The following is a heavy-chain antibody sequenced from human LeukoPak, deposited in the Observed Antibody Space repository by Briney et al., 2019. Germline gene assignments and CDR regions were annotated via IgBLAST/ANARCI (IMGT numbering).Heavy chain of an antibody. CDR1: GFIFRSYS. V-gene: IGHV3-48*01. CDR3: ARAGYCSGGSCYSSDYYYYMDV. J-gene: IGHJ6*03. D-gene: IGHD2-15*01. Sequence: GGSLRLSCAASGFIFRSYSMNWVRQAPGKGLEWVAFITSSSDTISYADSVKGRFTISRDNAKNSLYLQMNSLRAEDTAVYYCARAGYCSGGSCYSSDYYYYMDVWGKGTTVTVSS. CDR2: ITSSSDTI.